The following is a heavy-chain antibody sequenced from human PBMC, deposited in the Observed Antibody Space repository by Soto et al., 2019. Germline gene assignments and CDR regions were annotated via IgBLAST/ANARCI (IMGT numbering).Heavy chain of an antibody. V-gene: IGHV3-48*02. CDR1: GFSSRSYS. J-gene: IGHJ2*01. CDR2: ISSTSSTM. CDR3: ARPPHFVWYLDL. D-gene: IGHD3-3*02. Sequence: PXGSLRLSCAASGFSSRSYSMSWVGQAPGKGLEWVSYISSTSSTMYYADSVKGRFTISRDNAINSLYLQMNSLRDEDTAVYYCARPPHFVWYLDLWGRGTPVTVSS.